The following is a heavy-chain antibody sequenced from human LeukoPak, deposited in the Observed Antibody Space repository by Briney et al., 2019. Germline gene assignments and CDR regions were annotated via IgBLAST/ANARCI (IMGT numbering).Heavy chain of an antibody. CDR2: ISYDGSNK. J-gene: IGHJ4*02. CDR1: GFTFSSYG. V-gene: IGHV3-30*03. D-gene: IGHD4-17*01. Sequence: PGRSLRLSCAASGFTFSSYGMHWVRQAPGKGLEWVAVISYDGSNKYYADSVKGRFTISRDNSKNTLYLQMNSLRAEDTAVYYCARTTYGDYGPSDYWGQGTLVTASS. CDR3: ARTTYGDYGPSDY.